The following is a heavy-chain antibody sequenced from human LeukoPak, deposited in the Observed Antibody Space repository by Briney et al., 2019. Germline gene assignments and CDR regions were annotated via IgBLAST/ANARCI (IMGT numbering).Heavy chain of an antibody. D-gene: IGHD2-2*01. J-gene: IGHJ6*03. V-gene: IGHV4-38-2*02. CDR1: GYSISSGYY. Sequence: PSETLSLTCTVSGYSISSGYYWVWIRPPPGKGLEWIGSIYRSGSTNYNPSLKSRVTISVDTSQSQFSLKVNSVTAADTAVYYCARGDCSSTICYSPMDVWGKGTTVTVSS. CDR2: IYRSGST. CDR3: ARGDCSSTICYSPMDV.